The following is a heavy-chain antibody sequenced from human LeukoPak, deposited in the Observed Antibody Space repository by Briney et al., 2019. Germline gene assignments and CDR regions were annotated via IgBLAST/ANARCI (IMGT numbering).Heavy chain of an antibody. CDR1: GYSISSGYY. CDR3: ARQGYSSSSGY. Sequence: SETLSLTCAVSGYSISSGYYWGWIRQPPGKGLEWIGSIYHSGSTYYNPSLKSRVAISVDTSKNQFSLKLSSVTAADTAVYYCARQGYSSSSGYWGQGTLVTVSS. J-gene: IGHJ4*02. V-gene: IGHV4-38-2*01. CDR2: IYHSGST. D-gene: IGHD6-13*01.